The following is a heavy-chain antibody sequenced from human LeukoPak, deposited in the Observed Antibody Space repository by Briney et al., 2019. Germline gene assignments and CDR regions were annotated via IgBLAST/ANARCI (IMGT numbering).Heavy chain of an antibody. CDR2: IYYSGST. V-gene: IGHV4-59*01. CDR3: ARGLTFLDIVVVPAARLSGWFDP. CDR1: GGSISSYY. Sequence: SQTLSLTCTVSGGSISSYYWSWIRQPPGKGLEWIGYIYYSGSTNYNPSLKSRVTISVDTSKNQFSLKLSSVTAADTAVYYCARGLTFLDIVVVPAARLSGWFDPWGQGTLVTVSS. D-gene: IGHD2-2*03. J-gene: IGHJ5*02.